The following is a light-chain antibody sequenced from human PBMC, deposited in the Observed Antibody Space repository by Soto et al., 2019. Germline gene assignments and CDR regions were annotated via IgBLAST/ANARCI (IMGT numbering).Light chain of an antibody. V-gene: IGLV1-44*01. CDR2: SNT. Sequence: QSVLTQPPSASGTPGQTIAISCSGGSSNIGSHTVNWYQQLPGTAPRLLIYSNTQRPSGVPDRFSGSKSGTSASLDISGLQSEYEGDYYCAAWDDSLDGVVFGGGTKLTVL. J-gene: IGLJ2*01. CDR3: AAWDDSLDGVV. CDR1: SSNIGSHT.